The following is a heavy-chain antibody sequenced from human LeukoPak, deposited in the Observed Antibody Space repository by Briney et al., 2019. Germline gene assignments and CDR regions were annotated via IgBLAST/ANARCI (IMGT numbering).Heavy chain of an antibody. CDR2: ISSSSSYI. Sequence: PGGSLRLSCAASGFTFSSYSMNWVRQAPGKGLEWVSSISSSSSYIYYADSVKGRFTISRDNAKNSLYLQMNSLRAEDTAVYYCARVSLDSGYDLDYWGQGTLVTVSS. D-gene: IGHD5-12*01. CDR1: GFTFSSYS. CDR3: ARVSLDSGYDLDY. V-gene: IGHV3-21*01. J-gene: IGHJ4*02.